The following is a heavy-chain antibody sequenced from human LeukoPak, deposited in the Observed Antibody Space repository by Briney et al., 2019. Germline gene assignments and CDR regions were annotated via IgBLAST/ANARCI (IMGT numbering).Heavy chain of an antibody. CDR1: GFTFGDHI. CDR3: VRQFAS. J-gene: IGHJ4*02. Sequence: GGSLRLSCAASGFTFGDHIMNWVRQLPGKRLEWVAYVSGSGSTVYYADSVKGRFTVSRDNGKGSLYLQMNSLRVEDTALYYCVRQFASWGQGTLVTVSS. V-gene: IGHV3-48*01. CDR2: VSGSGSTV.